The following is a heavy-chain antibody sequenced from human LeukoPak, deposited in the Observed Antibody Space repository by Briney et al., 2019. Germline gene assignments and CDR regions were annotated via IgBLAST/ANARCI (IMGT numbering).Heavy chain of an antibody. J-gene: IGHJ4*02. CDR1: GYGFTSYW. CDR3: ARQYGSGSYYNPFDS. Sequence: GESLQISCKGSGYGFTSYWIGWVRQMPGKGLEWMGIIYPGDSDTKYSPSFQGQVTISADKSINTAYLQWSSLKASDTAIYYCARQYGSGSYYNPFDSWGQGTLVTVSS. CDR2: IYPGDSDT. V-gene: IGHV5-51*01. D-gene: IGHD3-10*01.